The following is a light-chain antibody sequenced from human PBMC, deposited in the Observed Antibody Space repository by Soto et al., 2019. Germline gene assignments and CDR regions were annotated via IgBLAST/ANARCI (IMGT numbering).Light chain of an antibody. J-gene: IGKJ5*01. V-gene: IGKV3-20*01. CDR3: QPYGSSIT. CDR2: GTS. CDR1: QSVKSSY. Sequence: IRLTQSPGGLSLSPGEIATLPCRASQSVKSSYLAWYQHKPGQAPRLLIYGTSSRATGIPDRFSGSGSGTDFTLTISRLESEDFAAYYCQPYGSSITFGQGARLEIK.